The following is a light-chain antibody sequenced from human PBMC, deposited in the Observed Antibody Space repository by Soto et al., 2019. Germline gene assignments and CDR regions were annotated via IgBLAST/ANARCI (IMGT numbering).Light chain of an antibody. CDR1: QSVSGRF. CDR3: QHHDSSPTWT. Sequence: EIVLTQSPGTLSLSPGERATLSCRASQSVSGRFLTWYQQKGGQAPRLLIYGASTRATGIPVRFSGSGSGTDFTLTISRLEPEDFAVYYCQHHDSSPTWTFGQGTKVEIK. V-gene: IGKV3-20*01. CDR2: GAS. J-gene: IGKJ1*01.